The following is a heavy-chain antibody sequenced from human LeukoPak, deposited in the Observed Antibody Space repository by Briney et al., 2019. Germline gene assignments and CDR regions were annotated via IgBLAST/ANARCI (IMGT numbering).Heavy chain of an antibody. J-gene: IGHJ6*03. D-gene: IGHD5-18*01. Sequence: ASVKVSCKASGYTFINYGISWVRQAPGQGLEWMGWISAYNKNTNYAQKFQGRVTMTTDTSTNTAYMELSSLRSEDTAVYYCARVSPAMAYYYYYYMDVWGKGTTVTVSS. CDR3: ARVSPAMAYYYYYYMDV. CDR1: GYTFINYG. CDR2: ISAYNKNT. V-gene: IGHV1-18*01.